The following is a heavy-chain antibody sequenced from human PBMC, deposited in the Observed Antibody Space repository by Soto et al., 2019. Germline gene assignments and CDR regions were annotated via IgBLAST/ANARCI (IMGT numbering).Heavy chain of an antibody. CDR3: VRDNNWSLDY. D-gene: IGHD1-1*01. Sequence: GGSLRLSCAASGFTFSKHWMHCVLQAPGKGLVWVSHIKTDGSFTRDADSVKGRFTISRDNARNTLYIQMNSLRAEDTAVYYCVRDNNWSLDYWRRGTLVTVSS. CDR2: IKTDGSFT. CDR1: GFTFSKHW. J-gene: IGHJ4*02. V-gene: IGHV3-74*01.